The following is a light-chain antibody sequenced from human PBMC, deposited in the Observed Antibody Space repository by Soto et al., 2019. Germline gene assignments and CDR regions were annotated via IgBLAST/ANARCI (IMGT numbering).Light chain of an antibody. CDR1: SSDIGTYNR. V-gene: IGLV2-23*01. Sequence: QSALTQPASVSGSPGQSITISCTGSSSDIGTYNRVSWYQHHPGQAPKLMIYEASKRPSGVSNRFSASKSGNTASLTISGLQAEDEADYYCCAYAGSNTYVLFGGGTKVTVL. J-gene: IGLJ2*01. CDR3: CAYAGSNTYVL. CDR2: EAS.